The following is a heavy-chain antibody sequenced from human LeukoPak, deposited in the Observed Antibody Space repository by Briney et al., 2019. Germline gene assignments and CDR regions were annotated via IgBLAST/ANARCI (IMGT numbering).Heavy chain of an antibody. V-gene: IGHV1-69*02. D-gene: IGHD3-22*01. CDR3: ASPGRDYYYDSSGYYYAGDAFDI. CDR1: GGTFSSYT. J-gene: IGHJ3*02. CDR2: IIPILGIA. Sequence: SVRVSCKASGGTFSSYTISWVRQAPGQGLEWMGRIIPILGIANYAQKFQGRVTITADKSTSTAYMELSSLRSEDTAVYYCASPGRDYYYDSSGYYYAGDAFDIWGQGTMVTVSS.